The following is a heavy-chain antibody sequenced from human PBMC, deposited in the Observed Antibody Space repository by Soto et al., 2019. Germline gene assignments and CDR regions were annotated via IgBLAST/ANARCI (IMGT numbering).Heavy chain of an antibody. CDR2: INAGNGNT. Sequence: EASRKVCCSASGYSFNNYAIHWVRQAPGQRLEWMGWINAGNGNTKYSQKFQGRVTITRDTSASTAHMELSSLRSEDTAVYYCARELPSINYYDSSGYGWFDPWGQGTLVTVSS. CDR1: GYSFNNYA. V-gene: IGHV1-3*01. J-gene: IGHJ5*02. CDR3: ARELPSINYYDSSGYGWFDP. D-gene: IGHD3-22*01.